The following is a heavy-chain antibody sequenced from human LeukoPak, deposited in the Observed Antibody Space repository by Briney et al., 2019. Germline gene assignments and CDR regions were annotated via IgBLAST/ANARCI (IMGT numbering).Heavy chain of an antibody. D-gene: IGHD6-6*01. CDR2: FDPEDGET. CDR3: ATLKLAARRSYYFDY. CDR1: GYTLTELS. Sequence: ASVKVSCKVSGYTLTELSMHWVRQAPGKGLEWMGGFDPEDGETIYAQKFQGRVTMTEDTSTDTAYMELSSLRSEDTAVYYCATLKLAARRSYYFDYWGQGTLVTVSS. V-gene: IGHV1-24*01. J-gene: IGHJ4*02.